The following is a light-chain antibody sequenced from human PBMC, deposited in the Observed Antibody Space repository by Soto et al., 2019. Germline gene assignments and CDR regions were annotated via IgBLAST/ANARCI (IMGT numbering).Light chain of an antibody. V-gene: IGKV1-5*03. CDR2: KAS. CDR3: QHYNSYSEA. CDR1: PTISSW. J-gene: IGKJ1*01. Sequence: DIQMSQSPSSLSASVGARVPLTCRASPTISSWLALSQQKPGKAPKIMIYKASTLKSGVPSRFSGSGSGTECTLTISSLQPDDFATYYCQHYNSYSEALGQGTKVDIK.